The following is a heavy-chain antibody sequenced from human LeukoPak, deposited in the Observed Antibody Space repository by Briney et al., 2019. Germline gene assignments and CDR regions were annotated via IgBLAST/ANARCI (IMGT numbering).Heavy chain of an antibody. Sequence: GGSLRLSCAASGFTFSSYEVNWVRQAPGKGLEWVSYISSSGSTIYYADSVKGRFTISSDNAKNSLYLQMNSLRAEDTAVYYCARDEPVWGYWGQGTLVTVSS. J-gene: IGHJ4*02. D-gene: IGHD3-16*01. CDR1: GFTFSSYE. CDR3: ARDEPVWGY. V-gene: IGHV3-48*03. CDR2: ISSSGSTI.